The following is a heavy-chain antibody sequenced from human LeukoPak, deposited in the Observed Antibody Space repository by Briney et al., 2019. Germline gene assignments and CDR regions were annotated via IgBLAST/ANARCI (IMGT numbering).Heavy chain of an antibody. CDR1: LGSINNYY. J-gene: IGHJ4*02. CDR3: ARVFGGNSLDY. V-gene: IGHV4-4*07. CDR2: IHKSGTT. Sequence: PSETLSLTCKVSLGSINNYYWSWVRQPAGKELEWIGRIHKSGTTYYSPSLKSRVTMSIDTSKNQFSLQLSAMSAADTAIYYCARVFGGNSLDYWGQGTLVAVSS. D-gene: IGHD1-26*01.